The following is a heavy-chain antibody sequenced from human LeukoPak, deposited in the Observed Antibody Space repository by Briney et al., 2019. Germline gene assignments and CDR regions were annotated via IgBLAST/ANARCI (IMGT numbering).Heavy chain of an antibody. D-gene: IGHD6-19*01. CDR2: IRSKAYGGTT. CDR1: GFTFGDYA. Sequence: GGSLRLSCTASGFTFGDYAMNWVRQAPGKGLEWVGFIRSKAYGGTTEYAASVKGRFTISRDDSKSIAYLQMNSLKAEDTAVYYRGAGLYYFDYWGQGTLVTVSS. CDR3: GAGLYYFDY. V-gene: IGHV3-49*04. J-gene: IGHJ4*02.